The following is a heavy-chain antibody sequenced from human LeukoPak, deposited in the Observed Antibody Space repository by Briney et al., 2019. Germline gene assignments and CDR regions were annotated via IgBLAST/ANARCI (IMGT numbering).Heavy chain of an antibody. V-gene: IGHV3-21*01. Sequence: GGSLRLSCAASGFTFSSYSMNWVRQAPGKGLEWVSSISSSSSYIYYADSVKGRFTISRDNAKNSLYLRMNSLRAEDTAVYYCARAQELTTIDYWGQGTLVTVSS. CDR3: ARAQELTTIDY. J-gene: IGHJ4*02. CDR1: GFTFSSYS. CDR2: ISSSSSYI. D-gene: IGHD4-17*01.